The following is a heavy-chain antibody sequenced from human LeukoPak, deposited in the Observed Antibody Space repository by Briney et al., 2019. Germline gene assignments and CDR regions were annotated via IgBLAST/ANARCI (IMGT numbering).Heavy chain of an antibody. D-gene: IGHD2-2*01. V-gene: IGHV4-4*02. J-gene: IGHJ6*03. CDR1: GGSISSSNW. Sequence: PSETLSLTCAVSGGSISSSNWWSWVRQPPGKGLEWIGEIYHSGSTNYNPSLKSRVTISVDKSKNQFSLKLSSVTAADTAVYYCASVRKGYCSSTSCYAKGYYYYYMDVWGKGTTVTISS. CDR3: ASVRKGYCSSTSCYAKGYYYYYMDV. CDR2: IYHSGST.